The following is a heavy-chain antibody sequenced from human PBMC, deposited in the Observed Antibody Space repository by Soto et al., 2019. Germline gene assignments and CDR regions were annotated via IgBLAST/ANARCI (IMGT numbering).Heavy chain of an antibody. CDR2: IIPILGIA. J-gene: IGHJ6*02. D-gene: IGHD3-22*01. V-gene: IGHV1-69*08. Sequence: QVQLVQSGAEVKKPGSSVKVSCKASGGTFSSYTISWVRQAPGQGLEWMGRIIPILGIANYAQKFQGRVTITADNATSTAYMELSSLRSEDTAVYYCARDGPYDRIGYYYGMDVWGQGTTVTVSS. CDR3: ARDGPYDRIGYYYGMDV. CDR1: GGTFSSYT.